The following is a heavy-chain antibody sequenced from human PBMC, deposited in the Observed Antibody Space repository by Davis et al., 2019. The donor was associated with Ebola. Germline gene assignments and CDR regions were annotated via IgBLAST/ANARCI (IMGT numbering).Heavy chain of an antibody. Sequence: PGGSLRLSCAASGFTFSSYAMHWVRQAPGKGLEWVAVISYDGSNKYYADSVKGRFTISRDNSKNTLYLQMNSLRSEDTAVYYCARSVRLRYFDYTGGMDVWGQGTTVTVSS. CDR2: ISYDGSNK. J-gene: IGHJ6*02. D-gene: IGHD3-9*01. CDR3: ARSVRLRYFDYTGGMDV. CDR1: GFTFSSYA. V-gene: IGHV3-30-3*01.